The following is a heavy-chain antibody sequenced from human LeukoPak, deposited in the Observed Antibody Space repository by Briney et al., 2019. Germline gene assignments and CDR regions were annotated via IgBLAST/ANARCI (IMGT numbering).Heavy chain of an antibody. CDR2: INTDGSST. CDR3: ARVGSSGWGFDP. D-gene: IGHD6-19*01. J-gene: IGHJ5*02. CDR1: GFTFSSYW. V-gene: IGHV3-74*01. Sequence: GGSLRLSCAASGFTFSSYWMHWVRQAPGKGLVWVSRINTDGSSTSFADSVKGRFTISRDNAKNTLYLQMSSLRAEDTAVYYCARVGSSGWGFDPWGQGTLVTVSS.